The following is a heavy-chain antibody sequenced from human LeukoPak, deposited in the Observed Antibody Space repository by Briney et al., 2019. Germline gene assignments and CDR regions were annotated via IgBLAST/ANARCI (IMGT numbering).Heavy chain of an antibody. CDR2: I. Sequence: GGSLRLSCAASGFTFSDYYISWIRQAPGKGLEWVSSIKGRFTISRDNAKNSLYLQMNSLRAEDSAVYYCARVGAAAANWYFDLWGRGTLVTVSS. V-gene: IGHV3-11*04. CDR3: ARVGAAAANWYFDL. D-gene: IGHD6-25*01. CDR1: GFTFSDYY. J-gene: IGHJ2*01.